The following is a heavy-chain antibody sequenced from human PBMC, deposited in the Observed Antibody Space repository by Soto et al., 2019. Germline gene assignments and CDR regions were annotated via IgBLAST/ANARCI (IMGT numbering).Heavy chain of an antibody. CDR1: GYAFTTYG. CDR2: ISAHNGNT. V-gene: IGHV1-18*01. D-gene: IGHD1-1*01. CDR3: ARGRYGDY. J-gene: IGHJ4*02. Sequence: QVHLVQSGAEVKKPGASVKVSCKGSGYAFTTYGITWVRQAPGQGLEWMAWISAHNGNTNYAQKLQGRVTVTRDTSTSTAYMELRSLRSDDTAVYYWARGRYGDYWGQGALVTVSS.